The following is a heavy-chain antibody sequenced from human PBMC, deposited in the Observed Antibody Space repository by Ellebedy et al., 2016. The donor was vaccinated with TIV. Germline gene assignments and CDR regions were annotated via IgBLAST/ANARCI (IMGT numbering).Heavy chain of an antibody. D-gene: IGHD3-22*01. CDR1: GFTFSNAW. CDR2: IKSKTDGGTT. Sequence: GESLKISXAASGFTFSNAWMSWVRQAPGKGLEWVGRIKSKTDGGTTDYAAPVKGRFTISRDDSKNTLYLQMNSLKTEDTAVYYCTTDLEGYYYGVDYWGQGTLVTGSS. V-gene: IGHV3-15*01. CDR3: TTDLEGYYYGVDY. J-gene: IGHJ4*02.